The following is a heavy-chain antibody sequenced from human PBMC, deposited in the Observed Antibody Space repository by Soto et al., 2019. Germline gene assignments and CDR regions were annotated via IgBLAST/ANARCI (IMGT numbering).Heavy chain of an antibody. CDR2: IIPIFGTA. CDR1: GGTSSSYA. Sequence: QVQLVQSGAEVKKPGSSVKVSCKASGGTSSSYAISWVRQAPGQGLEWMGGIIPIFGTANYAQKFQGRVTITADESTSTAYMELSSLRSEDTAVYYCARDRTTRLSGGMDVWGQGTTVTVSS. J-gene: IGHJ6*02. V-gene: IGHV1-69*01. D-gene: IGHD1-1*01. CDR3: ARDRTTRLSGGMDV.